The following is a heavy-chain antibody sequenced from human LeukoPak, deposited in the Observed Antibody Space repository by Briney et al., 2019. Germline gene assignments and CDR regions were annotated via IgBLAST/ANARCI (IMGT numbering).Heavy chain of an antibody. J-gene: IGHJ4*02. CDR2: IYYSGST. D-gene: IGHD1-26*01. V-gene: IGHV4-59*01. CDR1: GGSISSYY. Sequence: SETLSLTCTVSGGSISSYYWSWIRQPPGKGLEWIGYIYYSGSTNYNPSLKSRVTISVDTSKNQFSLKLSSVTAADTAVYYCVGCGSYCLDYWGQGTLVTVSS. CDR3: VGCGSYCLDY.